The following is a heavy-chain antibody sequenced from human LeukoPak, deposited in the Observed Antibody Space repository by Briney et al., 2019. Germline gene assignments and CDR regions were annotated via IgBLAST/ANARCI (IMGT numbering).Heavy chain of an antibody. CDR2: INNDATRT. J-gene: IGHJ6*02. CDR1: GFTFSANS. V-gene: IGHV3-74*01. D-gene: IGHD3-10*01. CDR3: AKNFASGRGVPYAMDV. Sequence: GGSLRLSCAASGFTFSANSINWVRQAPGRGLVWVSHINNDATRTTYADSVKGRFAVSRDNSRNTLFLQMNSLRAEDTAVYYCAKNFASGRGVPYAMDVWGQGTTVTVAS.